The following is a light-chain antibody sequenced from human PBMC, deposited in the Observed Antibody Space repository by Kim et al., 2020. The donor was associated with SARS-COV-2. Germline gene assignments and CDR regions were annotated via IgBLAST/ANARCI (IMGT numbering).Light chain of an antibody. CDR2: ATS. Sequence: LSPGESVTLSCRSTRSVISTNLAWYHQRPGQAPRLLIYATSTRAKGIPDRFSGSGSGTDFTLTISRLEPEDFAVYYCQQYDNSLYTFGQGTKLEI. CDR3: QQYDNSLYT. J-gene: IGKJ2*01. CDR1: RSVISTN. V-gene: IGKV3-20*01.